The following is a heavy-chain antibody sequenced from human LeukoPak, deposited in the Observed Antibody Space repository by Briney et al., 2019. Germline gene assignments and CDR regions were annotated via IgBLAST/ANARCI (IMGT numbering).Heavy chain of an antibody. D-gene: IGHD2-8*02. CDR1: GFTFSSYS. J-gene: IGHJ3*02. V-gene: IGHV3-21*01. Sequence: GGSLRLSCAASGFTFSSYSMHWVRQAPGKGLEWVSSISCSGSYIYYADSVKGRFTISRDNSKNSLYLQMNSLRAEDTAVYYCARGGYCWKHAFYIWGQGTIVTVSS. CDR3: ARGGYCWKHAFYI. CDR2: ISCSGSYI.